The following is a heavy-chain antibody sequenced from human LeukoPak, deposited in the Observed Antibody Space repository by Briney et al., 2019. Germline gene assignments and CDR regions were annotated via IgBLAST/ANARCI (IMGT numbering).Heavy chain of an antibody. V-gene: IGHV3-23*01. CDR2: ISGSGGST. Sequence: GGSLRLSCAASGFTFSSYGMSWVRQAPGKGLGWVSGISGSGGSTHYADSVKGRFTISRDNSKNTLYLQMNSLRAEDTAVYYCTPCPSSGYYVNYWGQGTLVTVSS. J-gene: IGHJ4*02. CDR3: TPCPSSGYYVNY. D-gene: IGHD3-22*01. CDR1: GFTFSSYG.